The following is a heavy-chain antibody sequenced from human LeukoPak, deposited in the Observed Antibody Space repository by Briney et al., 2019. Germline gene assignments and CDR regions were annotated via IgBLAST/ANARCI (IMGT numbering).Heavy chain of an antibody. CDR2: IYYSGST. CDR1: GGSFSDYY. V-gene: IGHV4-59*01. D-gene: IGHD3-3*01. J-gene: IGHJ6*03. Sequence: SETLSLTCAVYGGSFSDYYWSWIRQPPGKGLEWIGYIYYSGSTNYNPSLKSRVTISVDTSKNQFSLKLSSVTAADTAVYYCAGAPFYDFWSGYYYYYYYMDVWGKGTTVTVSS. CDR3: AGAPFYDFWSGYYYYYYYMDV.